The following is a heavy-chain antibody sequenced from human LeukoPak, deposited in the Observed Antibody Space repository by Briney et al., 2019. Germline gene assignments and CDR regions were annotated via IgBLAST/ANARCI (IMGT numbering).Heavy chain of an antibody. D-gene: IGHD5-18*01. Sequence: GGSLRLSCAASGFTFSKAWMSWVRQATGKGLEWVGRIKSKSGGGTTDYAAPVRGRFTISRDDAKNTLYMQMNSLKTEDTAVYYCTTDFRRGYTYGNHDYWGQGTLVTVSS. CDR1: GFTFSKAW. CDR3: TTDFRRGYTYGNHDY. J-gene: IGHJ4*02. CDR2: IKSKSGGGTT. V-gene: IGHV3-15*01.